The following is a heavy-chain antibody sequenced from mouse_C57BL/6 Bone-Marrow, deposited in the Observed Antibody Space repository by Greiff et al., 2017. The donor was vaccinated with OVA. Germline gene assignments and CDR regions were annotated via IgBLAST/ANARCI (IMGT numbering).Heavy chain of an antibody. V-gene: IGHV1-82*01. J-gene: IGHJ3*01. CDR1: GYAFSSSW. Sequence: SGPELVKPGASVKISCKASGYAFSSSWMNWVKQRPGKGLEWIGRIYPGDGDTNYNGKFKGKATLTADKSSSTAYMQLSSLTSEDSAVYFCARMHPYSNYPWFAYWGQGTLVTVSA. CDR3: ARMHPYSNYPWFAY. D-gene: IGHD2-5*01. CDR2: IYPGDGDT.